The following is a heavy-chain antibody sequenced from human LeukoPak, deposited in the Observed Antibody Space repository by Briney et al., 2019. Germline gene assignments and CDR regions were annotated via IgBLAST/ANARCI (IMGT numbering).Heavy chain of an antibody. J-gene: IGHJ6*02. D-gene: IGHD1-26*01. V-gene: IGHV3-66*01. CDR2: MYSGGST. CDR3: ARDQQLGNYYYYGMDV. CDR1: GFTVSSNY. Sequence: GGSLRLSCAASGFTVSSNYMSWVRQAPGKGLEWVSVMYSGGSTYYVDSVKGRFTISRDNSKNTLYLQMNSLRVEDTAVYYCARDQQLGNYYYYGMDVWGQGTTVTVSS.